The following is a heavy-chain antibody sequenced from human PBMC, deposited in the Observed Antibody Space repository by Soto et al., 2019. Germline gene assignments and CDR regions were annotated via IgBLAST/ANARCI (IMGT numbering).Heavy chain of an antibody. V-gene: IGHV1-24*01. Sequence: GASVKVSCKVSGYTLTELSMHWVRQAPGKGLEWMGGFDPEDGETIYAQKFQGRVTMTEDTSTDTAYMELSSLRSEDTAVYYCVKPPGYYYDSIAYYSVWGQGTLVTVSS. CDR3: VKPPGYYYDSIAYYSV. J-gene: IGHJ4*02. D-gene: IGHD3-22*01. CDR1: GYTLTELS. CDR2: FDPEDGET.